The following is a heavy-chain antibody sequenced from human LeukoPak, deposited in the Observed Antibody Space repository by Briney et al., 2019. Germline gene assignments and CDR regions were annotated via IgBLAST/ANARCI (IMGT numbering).Heavy chain of an antibody. J-gene: IGHJ3*02. V-gene: IGHV3-7*04. CDR1: GFTFNRYW. D-gene: IGHD1-26*01. Sequence: GGSLRLSCAASGFTFNRYWMSWVREAPGKGLGWVANIKQDGSEKYYVDSVKGRFTISRDNAKNSLYLQMNSLRTDDTAVYYCARDGDSGSYRDAFDIWGQGTMVTVSS. CDR3: ARDGDSGSYRDAFDI. CDR2: IKQDGSEK.